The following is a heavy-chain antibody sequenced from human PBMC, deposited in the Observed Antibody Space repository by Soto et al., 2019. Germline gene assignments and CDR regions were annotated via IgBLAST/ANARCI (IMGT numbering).Heavy chain of an antibody. V-gene: IGHV3-48*03. J-gene: IGHJ4*02. D-gene: IGHD6-6*01. CDR3: ARIHRSSSDTIN. CDR2: ISNSGSTI. Sequence: PGGSLILSCAASGFTFSSYEMNWVLQAPGKGLEWISYISNSGSTIYYADAVKGRFTISRDNAKNSLYLQLNSLTAEDTAVYFCARIHRSSSDTINWGQGTLVTVSS. CDR1: GFTFSSYE.